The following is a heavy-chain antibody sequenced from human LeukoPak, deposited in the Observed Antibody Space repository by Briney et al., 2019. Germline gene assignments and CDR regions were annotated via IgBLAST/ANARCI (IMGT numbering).Heavy chain of an antibody. CDR3: ARVDTRIGLAEGWFYSGR. J-gene: IGHJ6*03. D-gene: IGHD6-19*01. Sequence: SETLCLSCAVSGGSISSSSYYWGWIRHPPGQGLEWTMSIYYSGSTYYNPSLKSRVTISVDTSKNHFSLKLSSVTAADTAVYYSARVDTRIGLAEGWFYSGRWGTGTIVT. CDR2: IYYSGST. CDR1: GGSISSSSYY. V-gene: IGHV4-39*02.